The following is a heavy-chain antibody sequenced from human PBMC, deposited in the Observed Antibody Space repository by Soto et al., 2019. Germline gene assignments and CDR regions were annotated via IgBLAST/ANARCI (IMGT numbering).Heavy chain of an antibody. CDR2: ISYDGNNK. CDR3: VKARTRRFDS. J-gene: IGHJ4*02. V-gene: IGHV3-30*18. CDR1: GFTFGSHG. Sequence: GGSLRLSCAASGFTFGSHGMHWVRQAPGKGLEWVAVISYDGNNKYYADSVKGRLTISRDNSKNMVSLQMNSLIAEDTAVYYCVKARTRRFDSWGQGIPVTVSS.